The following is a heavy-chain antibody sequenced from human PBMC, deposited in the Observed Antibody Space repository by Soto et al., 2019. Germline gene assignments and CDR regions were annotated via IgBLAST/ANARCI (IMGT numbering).Heavy chain of an antibody. J-gene: IGHJ4*02. D-gene: IGHD3-22*01. CDR3: ARSPYYYDTRGYLY. Sequence: GGSLRLSCAASGFTFSSYSMNWVRQAPGKGLEWVSSISSSSSTIYYADSVKGRFTISRDNAKNSLYLQMNSLRDEDTAVYYCARSPYYYDTRGYLYWGEGTLVTVSS. CDR2: ISSSSSTI. CDR1: GFTFSSYS. V-gene: IGHV3-48*02.